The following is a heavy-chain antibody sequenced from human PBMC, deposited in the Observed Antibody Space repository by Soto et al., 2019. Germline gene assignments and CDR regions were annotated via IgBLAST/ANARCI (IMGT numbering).Heavy chain of an antibody. Sequence: ASVKVSCKASGYTFTSYGISWVRQAPGQGLEWMGWISANNGNTDSAEKLQDRVTMTTDTSTSTAYMELRSLRSDDTAVYYCARGDLGYPLDVWGQGTTVTVSS. CDR3: ARGDLGYPLDV. CDR2: ISANNGNT. CDR1: GYTFTSYG. J-gene: IGHJ6*02. D-gene: IGHD3-16*01. V-gene: IGHV1-18*01.